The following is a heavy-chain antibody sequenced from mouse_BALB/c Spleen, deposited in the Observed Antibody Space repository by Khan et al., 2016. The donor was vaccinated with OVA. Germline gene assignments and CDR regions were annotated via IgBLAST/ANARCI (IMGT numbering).Heavy chain of an antibody. CDR2: IWGDGNT. Sequence: QVQLQQSGPGLVAPSESLSITCTVSGFSLDSFGVNWVRQPPGKGLEWLGVIWGDGNTNYHSGLKSRLTINKDNSKSQVFLRLNSLQTYDTATYYCAKFTTHYYSMDSWGQGTSVTVSS. J-gene: IGHJ4*01. V-gene: IGHV2-3*01. D-gene: IGHD2-12*01. CDR1: GFSLDSFG. CDR3: AKFTTHYYSMDS.